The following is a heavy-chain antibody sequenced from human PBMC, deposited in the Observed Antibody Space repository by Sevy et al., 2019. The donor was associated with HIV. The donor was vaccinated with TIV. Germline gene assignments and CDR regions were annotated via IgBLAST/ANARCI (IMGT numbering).Heavy chain of an antibody. CDR2: FSFGCGRI. Sequence: GGSLRLSYEASGFTFSKYSMIWVRQAPGKGLEWVSTFSFGCGRINYADSVKGRFTISRDDSKNTLYLQMNSLRAEDMAVYYCAREGCTKPHDYWGQGTLVTVSS. V-gene: IGHV3-23*01. D-gene: IGHD2-8*01. J-gene: IGHJ4*02. CDR1: GFTFSKYS. CDR3: AREGCTKPHDY.